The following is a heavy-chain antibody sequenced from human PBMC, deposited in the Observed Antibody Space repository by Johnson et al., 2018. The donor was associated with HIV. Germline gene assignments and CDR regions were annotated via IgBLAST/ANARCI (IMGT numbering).Heavy chain of an antibody. V-gene: IGHV3-23*01. D-gene: IGHD2-2*03. CDR2: ISGSGGST. CDR3: AAGYCSSTSCYDGAFDI. CDR1: GFTFSSYA. J-gene: IGHJ3*02. Sequence: QLLESGGVVVQPGGSLRLSCAASGFTFSSYAMSWVRQAPGKGLEWVSAISGSGGSTYYADSVKGRFTISRDNSKNTLYLQMNSLRAEDTAVYYCAAGYCSSTSCYDGAFDIWGQGTMVTVSS.